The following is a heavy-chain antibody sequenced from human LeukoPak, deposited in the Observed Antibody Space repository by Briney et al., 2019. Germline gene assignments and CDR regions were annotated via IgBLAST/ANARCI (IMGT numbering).Heavy chain of an antibody. J-gene: IGHJ4*02. CDR3: ARLFGGYSSGWYPEGYFDY. CDR1: GYSFSTYW. CDR2: IFPGDSDT. Sequence: GESLKISCKTSGYSFSTYWIGWVRQMPGKGLEWMGIIFPGDSDTTYSPSFQGQVTISADKSISTAYLQWSSLKASDTAMYYCARLFGGYSSGWYPEGYFDYWGQGTLVTVSS. D-gene: IGHD6-19*01. V-gene: IGHV5-51*01.